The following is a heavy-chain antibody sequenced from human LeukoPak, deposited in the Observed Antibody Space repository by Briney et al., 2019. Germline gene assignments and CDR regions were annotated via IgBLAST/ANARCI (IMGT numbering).Heavy chain of an antibody. D-gene: IGHD3-22*01. J-gene: IGHJ4*02. Sequence: PGGSLRLSCTASGFTFGDYAMSWFRQAPGKGLEWVGFIRSKAYGGTTEYAESVKGRFTISRDDSKSIAYLQMNSLKTEDTAVYYCTRAYYDSSGYRFDYWGQGTLVTVSS. CDR1: GFTFGDYA. V-gene: IGHV3-49*03. CDR3: TRAYYDSSGYRFDY. CDR2: IRSKAYGGTT.